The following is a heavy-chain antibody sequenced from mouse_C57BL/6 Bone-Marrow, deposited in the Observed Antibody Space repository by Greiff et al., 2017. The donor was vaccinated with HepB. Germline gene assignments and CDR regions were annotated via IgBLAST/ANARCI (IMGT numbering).Heavy chain of an antibody. Sequence: EVQLQQSGPELVKPGASVKISCKASGYTFTDYYMNWVKQSPGKSLEWIGDINPNNGGTSYNQKFKGKATLTVDKSSSTAYMELRSLTSEDSAVYYCARGRLVSDYWGQGTTLTVSS. V-gene: IGHV1-26*01. CDR1: GYTFTDYY. CDR3: ARGRLVSDY. J-gene: IGHJ2*01. D-gene: IGHD2-2*01. CDR2: INPNNGGT.